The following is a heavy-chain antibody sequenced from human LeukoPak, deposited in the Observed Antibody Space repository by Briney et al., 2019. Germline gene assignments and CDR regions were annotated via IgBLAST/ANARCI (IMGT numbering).Heavy chain of an antibody. CDR2: ISWNSVSI. V-gene: IGHV3-9*01. D-gene: IGHD3-22*01. CDR3: AKVGDSSGYYYYFDY. J-gene: IGHJ4*02. CDR1: GFTFDDYA. Sequence: PGRSLRLSCAASGFTFDDYAMHWVRQAPGKGLEWVSGISWNSVSIVYADSVKGRFTISRDNAKNSLYLQMNSLRAEDTAFYYCAKVGDSSGYYYYFDYWGQGTLVTVS.